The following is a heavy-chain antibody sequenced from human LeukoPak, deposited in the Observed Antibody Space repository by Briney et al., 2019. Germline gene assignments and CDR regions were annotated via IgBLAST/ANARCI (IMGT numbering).Heavy chain of an antibody. CDR2: INPNSGGT. CDR1: GYTFTGYY. J-gene: IGHJ6*03. CDR3: ARSLKRRATVYYYYDMDV. V-gene: IGHV1-2*02. Sequence: ASVKVSCKASGYTFTGYYMHWVRRAPGQGLEWMGWINPNSGGTNYAQKFQGRVTMTRDTSISTDYMELSRLRSDDTAVYYCARSLKRRATVYYYYDMDVWGKGTTVTVSS.